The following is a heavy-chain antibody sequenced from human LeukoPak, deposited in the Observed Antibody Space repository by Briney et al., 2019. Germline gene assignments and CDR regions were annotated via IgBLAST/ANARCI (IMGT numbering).Heavy chain of an antibody. V-gene: IGHV4-59*01. J-gene: IGHJ6*02. Sequence: SETLSPTCTVSGGSISNYYWTWIRQPPGKRPEWIGYIYYTGSTNYNPSLKSRVTISVDTSKNQFSLKLSSVTAADTAVYYCARVPYGGVIVNYYYYGMDVWGQGTTVTVSS. CDR1: GGSISNYY. CDR3: ARVPYGGVIVNYYYYGMDV. CDR2: IYYTGST. D-gene: IGHD3-16*02.